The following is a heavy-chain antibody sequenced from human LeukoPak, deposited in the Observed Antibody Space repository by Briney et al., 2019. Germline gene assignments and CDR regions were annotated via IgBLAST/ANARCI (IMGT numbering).Heavy chain of an antibody. Sequence: GASVKLSCKASGGTFSSYAISWVRQAPGQGLEWMGGIIPIFGTANYAQKFQGRVTITTDESTSTAYMELSSLRSEDTAVYYCARAPAAAVVNHKNYYYYYYMDVWGKGTTVTVSS. J-gene: IGHJ6*03. CDR2: IIPIFGTA. CDR3: ARAPAAAVVNHKNYYYYYYMDV. D-gene: IGHD6-13*01. V-gene: IGHV1-69*05. CDR1: GGTFSSYA.